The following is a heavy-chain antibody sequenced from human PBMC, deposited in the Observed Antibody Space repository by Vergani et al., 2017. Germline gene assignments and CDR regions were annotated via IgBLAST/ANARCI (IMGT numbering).Heavy chain of an antibody. CDR1: GFTFSSYG. J-gene: IGHJ4*02. CDR2: ISYDGSNK. CDR3: AKDRGHSGYDFLDY. Sequence: QVQLVESGGGVVQPGRSLRLSCAASGFTFSSYGMHWVRQAPGKGLERVAVISYDGSNKYYAYSVKGRFTISRDNSKNTLYLQMNSLRAEDTAVYYCAKDRGHSGYDFLDYWGQGTLVTVSS. D-gene: IGHD5-12*01. V-gene: IGHV3-30*18.